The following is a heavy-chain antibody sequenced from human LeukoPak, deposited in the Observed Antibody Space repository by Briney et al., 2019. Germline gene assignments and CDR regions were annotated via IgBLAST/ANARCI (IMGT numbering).Heavy chain of an antibody. J-gene: IGHJ4*02. CDR3: ASFPDSSGWSSLDY. CDR2: INPNSGGT. D-gene: IGHD6-19*01. Sequence: ASVKVSCKASGYTFTGYYMHWVRQAPGQGLEWMGRINPNSGGTNYAQKFQGRVTMTRDTSISTAYMELSRLRSDDTAVYYCASFPDSSGWSSLDYWGQGTLVTVSS. CDR1: GYTFTGYY. V-gene: IGHV1-2*06.